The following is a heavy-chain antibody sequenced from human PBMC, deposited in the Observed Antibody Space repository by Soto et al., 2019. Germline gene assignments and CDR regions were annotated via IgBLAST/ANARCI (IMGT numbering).Heavy chain of an antibody. J-gene: IGHJ6*02. D-gene: IGHD2-2*01. CDR2: IYYSGST. V-gene: IGHV4-59*01. CDR1: GGSISSYY. Sequence: PSETLSLRFSVFGGSISSYYWRWILQPPGKGLEWIGYIYYSGSTNYNPSLKSRVTISVDTSKNQFSLKLSSVTAADTAVYYCARVKYLGWYCSSTSCGSGGMDVSGQGTTVNV. CDR3: ARVKYLGWYCSSTSCGSGGMDV.